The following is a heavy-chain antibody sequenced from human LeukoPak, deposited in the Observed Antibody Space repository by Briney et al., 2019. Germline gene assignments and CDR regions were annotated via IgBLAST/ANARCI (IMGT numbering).Heavy chain of an antibody. V-gene: IGHV1-2*02. D-gene: IGHD3-16*01. J-gene: IGHJ4*02. Sequence: ASVKVSCKASGYTFSGYYMHWVRQAPGQGLEWMGWINPNSGGTKYVQKFQGRVTMTRDTPISTAYMELSRLRSDDTAVYYCASGSLASYFDHWGQGTLVTVSS. CDR2: INPNSGGT. CDR3: ASGSLASYFDH. CDR1: GYTFSGYY.